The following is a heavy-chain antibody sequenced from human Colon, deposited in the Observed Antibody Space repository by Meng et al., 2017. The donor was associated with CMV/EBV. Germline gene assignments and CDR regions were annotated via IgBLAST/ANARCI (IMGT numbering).Heavy chain of an antibody. Sequence: GESRKISGAASGFTASSNYMSWVRQAPGKGLEWVSVIYSGGSTYYADSVKGRFTISRDNSKNTLYLQMNSLRAEDTAVYYCATPAAAIDAFDIWGQGTMVTVSS. CDR1: GFTASSNY. CDR3: ATPAAAIDAFDI. J-gene: IGHJ3*02. D-gene: IGHD2-2*01. CDR2: IYSGGST. V-gene: IGHV3-66*02.